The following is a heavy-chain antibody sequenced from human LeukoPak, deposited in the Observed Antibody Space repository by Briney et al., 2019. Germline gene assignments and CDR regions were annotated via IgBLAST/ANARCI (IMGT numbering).Heavy chain of an antibody. D-gene: IGHD3-22*01. CDR3: ESRFDSSGYYLDY. J-gene: IGHJ4*02. Sequence: ASVKVSCKASGGTFSSYAISWVRQAPGQGLEWMGGIIPIFGTANYAQKFQGRVTITADESTSTASMELSSLRSEDTAVYYCESRFDSSGYYLDYWGQGTLVTVSS. V-gene: IGHV1-69*13. CDR1: GGTFSSYA. CDR2: IIPIFGTA.